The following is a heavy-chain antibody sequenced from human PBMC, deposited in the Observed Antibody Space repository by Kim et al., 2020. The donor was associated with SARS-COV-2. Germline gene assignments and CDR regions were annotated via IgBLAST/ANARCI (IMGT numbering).Heavy chain of an antibody. CDR1: GGSFSGYY. CDR3: ARDCSSTSCDAFDI. V-gene: IGHV4-34*01. D-gene: IGHD2-2*01. CDR2: INHSGST. J-gene: IGHJ3*02. Sequence: SETLSLTCAVYGGSFSGYYWSWIRQPPGKGLEWIGEINHSGSTNYNPSLKSRVTISVDTSKNQFSLKLSSVTAADTAVYYCARDCSSTSCDAFDIWGQGTMVTVSS.